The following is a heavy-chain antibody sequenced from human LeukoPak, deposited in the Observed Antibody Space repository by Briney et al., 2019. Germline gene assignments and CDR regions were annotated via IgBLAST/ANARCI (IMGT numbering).Heavy chain of an antibody. CDR2: IYYSGST. Sequence: SETLSLTCTVSGGSISSYYWSWIRQPPGKGLEWIGYIYYSGSTNYNPSLKSRVTISVDKSKNQFSLKLSSVTAADTAVYYCARGAMIVVVITDWGQGTLVTVSS. V-gene: IGHV4-59*12. CDR3: ARGAMIVVVITD. D-gene: IGHD3-22*01. CDR1: GGSISSYY. J-gene: IGHJ4*02.